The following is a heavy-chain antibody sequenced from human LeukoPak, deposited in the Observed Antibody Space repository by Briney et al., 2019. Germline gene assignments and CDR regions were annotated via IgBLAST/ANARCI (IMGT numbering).Heavy chain of an antibody. D-gene: IGHD3-22*01. CDR1: GFTFSSYN. Sequence: SGGSLRLSCAASGFTFSSYNMIWVRQAPGKGLEWVSSINGRGGLIYYADFVKGRFTISRDNAYNSLYLQMNSLRAEDTAVYYCARVDDSSGYRSPFDYWGQGTLVTVSS. CDR2: INGRGGLI. V-gene: IGHV3-48*04. J-gene: IGHJ4*02. CDR3: ARVDDSSGYRSPFDY.